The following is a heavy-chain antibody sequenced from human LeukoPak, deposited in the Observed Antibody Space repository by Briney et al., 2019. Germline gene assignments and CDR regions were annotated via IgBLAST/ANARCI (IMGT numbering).Heavy chain of an antibody. CDR1: GFSFSGNW. CDR3: AKLLGTGTTYHS. Sequence: GGSLTLSCEASGFSFSGNWMSWVRQAPGKGLEWVASINPDESRRMYVDSVKGRFIVSRDNTKRSLYLQMNSLGAEDTAMYYCAKLLGTGTTYHSWGQGTRVTVS. V-gene: IGHV3-7*01. CDR2: INPDESRR. D-gene: IGHD1/OR15-1a*01. J-gene: IGHJ4*02.